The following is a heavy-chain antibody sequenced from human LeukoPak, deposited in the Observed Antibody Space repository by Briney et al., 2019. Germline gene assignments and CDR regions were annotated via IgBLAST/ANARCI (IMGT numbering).Heavy chain of an antibody. V-gene: IGHV1-18*01. Sequence: GASVKVSCKASGYTFTSYGIRWVRQAPGQGREGMEWSSAYNGNTNYAQKFQGRVTMTTETSTSTAYMELRSLRSDDTAVYYCARDRGRNSGNNYDSSGYYDYWGQGTLATVSS. CDR1: GYTFTSYG. CDR3: ARDRGRNSGNNYDSSGYYDY. J-gene: IGHJ4*02. CDR2: SSAYNGNT. D-gene: IGHD3-22*01.